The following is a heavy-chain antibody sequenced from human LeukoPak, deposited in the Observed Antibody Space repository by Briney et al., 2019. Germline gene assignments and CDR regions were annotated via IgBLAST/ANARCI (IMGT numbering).Heavy chain of an antibody. D-gene: IGHD2-15*01. CDR3: AREDGYCSGGNCYSYFVS. CDR2: INSDGSSI. J-gene: IGHJ4*02. V-gene: IGHV3-74*01. Sequence: GGSLRLSCAASGFTFSSHWMHWVRQAPGKGLVWVSRINSDGSSISYADSVKGRFTITRDNARNSLFLQMNSLRAEDTAVYYCAREDGYCSGGNCYSYFVSWGQGTLVTVSS. CDR1: GFTFSSHW.